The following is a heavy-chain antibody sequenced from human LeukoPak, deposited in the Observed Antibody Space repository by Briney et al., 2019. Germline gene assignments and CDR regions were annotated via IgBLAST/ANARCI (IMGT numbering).Heavy chain of an antibody. D-gene: IGHD3-10*01. V-gene: IGHV1-69*01. CDR1: GGTFSSYA. Sequence: SVKVSCKASGGTFSSYAISWVRQAPGQGREWMGGIIPIFGTANYAQKFQGRVTITADESTSTAYMELSSLRSEDTAVYYCASYGSGSYYAPYYFDYWGQGTLVTVSS. CDR2: IIPIFGTA. CDR3: ASYGSGSYYAPYYFDY. J-gene: IGHJ4*02.